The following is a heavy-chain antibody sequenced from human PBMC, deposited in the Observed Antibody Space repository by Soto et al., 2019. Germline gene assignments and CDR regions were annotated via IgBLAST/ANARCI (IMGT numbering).Heavy chain of an antibody. Sequence: GGSLRLSCAASGFSFEDYGMHWVRQAPGKGLEWVSSISWNSRNIAYADSVKGRFTVSRDNAKNSLYLQMNSLRPEDTALYYCAKDIARYQLVLITEGMDVWGQGTTVTVSS. D-gene: IGHD3-10*01. CDR2: ISWNSRNI. V-gene: IGHV3-9*01. J-gene: IGHJ6*02. CDR1: GFSFEDYG. CDR3: AKDIARYQLVLITEGMDV.